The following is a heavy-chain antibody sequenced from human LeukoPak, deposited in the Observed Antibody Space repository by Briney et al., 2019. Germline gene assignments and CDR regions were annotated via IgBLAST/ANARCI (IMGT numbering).Heavy chain of an antibody. Sequence: GGFLRLSCAASGFTFSSYAMSWVRQAPGKGLEWVSAISGSGGSTYYADSVKGRFTISRDNAKNSPYLQMNSLRAEDTAVYYCASPQYSGVAFDIWGQGTMVTVSS. CDR2: ISGSGGST. CDR3: ASPQYSGVAFDI. V-gene: IGHV3-23*01. D-gene: IGHD1-26*01. CDR1: GFTFSSYA. J-gene: IGHJ3*02.